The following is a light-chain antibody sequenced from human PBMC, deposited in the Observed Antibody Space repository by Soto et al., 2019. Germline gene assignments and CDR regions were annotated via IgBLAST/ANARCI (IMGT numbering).Light chain of an antibody. Sequence: QSVLTQPPSVSAAPGQKVTISCSGSSSNIGNNYVSWYQQLPGTAPKLLIYENNKRPSGIPDRFSGSKSGTSATLGITGLQTVDEADYYCGTWDSSLSAWVFGGVTQLTVL. CDR2: ENN. CDR1: SSNIGNNY. V-gene: IGLV1-51*02. J-gene: IGLJ3*02. CDR3: GTWDSSLSAWV.